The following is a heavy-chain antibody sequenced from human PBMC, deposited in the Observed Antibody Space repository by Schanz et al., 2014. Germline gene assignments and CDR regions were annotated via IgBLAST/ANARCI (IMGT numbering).Heavy chain of an antibody. Sequence: QVQVVQSGGGLVKPGGSLRLSCAASGFVFGDYYMTWIRQAPGKGLEWLSYISDSGTYTNYADSVKGRFTISRDNAKNSLYLEMNSLRAEDTALYYCARGRVLESWGQGTLVTVSS. CDR1: GFVFGDYY. CDR3: ARGRVLES. CDR2: ISDSGTYT. V-gene: IGHV3-11*06. J-gene: IGHJ5*02. D-gene: IGHD1-1*01.